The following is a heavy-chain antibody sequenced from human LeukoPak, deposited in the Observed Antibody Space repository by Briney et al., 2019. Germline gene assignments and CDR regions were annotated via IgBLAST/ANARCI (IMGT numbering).Heavy chain of an antibody. J-gene: IGHJ4*02. D-gene: IGHD3-22*01. CDR3: ARDYDGDY. Sequence: GGSLRLSCSASGFTFERYSMNWVRQAPGKGLEWVSSISSSSRYIYYADSVKGRFTISRDNAKNSPFLQMNSLRAEDTAVYYCARDYDGDYWGQGTLVTVSS. CDR2: ISSSSRYI. CDR1: GFTFERYS. V-gene: IGHV3-21*01.